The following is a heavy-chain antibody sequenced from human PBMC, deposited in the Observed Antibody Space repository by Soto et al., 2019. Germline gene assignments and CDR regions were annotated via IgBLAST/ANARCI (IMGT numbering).Heavy chain of an antibody. CDR1: GFTFSNSA. CDR3: AAELYSGGTCCSFDI. J-gene: IGHJ3*02. D-gene: IGHD2-21*01. V-gene: IGHV1-58*01. CDR2: IIVGTGET. Sequence: QVVQSGPEVKTPGTSVKVSCKTSGFTFSNSAVQWVRQARGQHLEWIGWIIVGTGETKSTQDLQGRITITRDMSTSTAYMELSGLRSEDTAVYYCAAELYSGGTCCSFDIWGQGTMVTVSS.